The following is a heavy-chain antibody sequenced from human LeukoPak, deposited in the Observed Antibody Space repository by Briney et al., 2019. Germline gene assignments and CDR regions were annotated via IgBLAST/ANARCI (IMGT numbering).Heavy chain of an antibody. CDR3: AKDYSGAYFRGADY. CDR1: GFTFSSYG. D-gene: IGHD1-26*01. V-gene: IGHV3-30*18. Sequence: PGRSLRLSCAASGFTFSSYGMHWVRQAPGKGLEWVAVISYDGSNKYYADSVKGRFTISRDNSKNTLYLQMNSLRAEDTAVYYCAKDYSGAYFRGADYWGQGTLVTVSS. CDR2: ISYDGSNK. J-gene: IGHJ4*02.